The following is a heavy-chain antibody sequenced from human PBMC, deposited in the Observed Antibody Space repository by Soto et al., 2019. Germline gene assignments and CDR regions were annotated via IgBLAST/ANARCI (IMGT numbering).Heavy chain of an antibody. D-gene: IGHD2-15*01. J-gene: IGHJ4*02. Sequence: SETLSLTCAAYGGSVYSNSHYWDWNPQPPGKGLDRIGSIDNNGVTNYNSSLKSRVTISRDTSKNQFSLRLTSVPAADMAVYYCGKILVGATGHTDADSWGPGTLVT. CDR2: IDNNGVT. CDR3: GKILVGATGHTDADS. CDR1: GGSVYSNSHY. V-gene: IGHV4-39*01.